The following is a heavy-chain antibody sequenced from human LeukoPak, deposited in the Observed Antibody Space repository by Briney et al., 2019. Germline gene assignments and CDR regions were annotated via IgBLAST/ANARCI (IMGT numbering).Heavy chain of an antibody. CDR1: GFTFSSYW. Sequence: GGSLRLSCAASGFTFSSYWMHWVRQAPGKGLVWVSRINSDGSSTSYADSVKGRFTISRDNAKNTPYLQMDSLRAEDTAVYYCAREADRSGYYFIDYWGQGTLVTVSS. V-gene: IGHV3-74*01. D-gene: IGHD3-22*01. CDR2: INSDGSST. J-gene: IGHJ4*02. CDR3: AREADRSGYYFIDY.